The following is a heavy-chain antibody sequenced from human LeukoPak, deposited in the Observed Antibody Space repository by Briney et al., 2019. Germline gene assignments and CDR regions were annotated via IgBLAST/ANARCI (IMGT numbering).Heavy chain of an antibody. CDR1: GFTFSHYW. Sequence: GGSLRLSCAASGFTFSHYWMHWVRQAPGKGLVWLSRVSNDGTDTTYADSVKGRFTVSRDNAKNSLFLQMNSLRGEDTAVYYCARGNPNRNALDLWGQGTMVTISS. V-gene: IGHV3-74*01. CDR2: VSNDGTDT. CDR3: ARGNPNRNALDL. J-gene: IGHJ3*01. D-gene: IGHD1-14*01.